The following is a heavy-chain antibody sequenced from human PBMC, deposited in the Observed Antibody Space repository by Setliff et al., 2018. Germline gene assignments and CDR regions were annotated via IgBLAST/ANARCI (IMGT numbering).Heavy chain of an antibody. CDR3: ARDGGDY. D-gene: IGHD3-16*01. J-gene: IGHJ4*02. Sequence: GGSLRLSCAASGFTFSNYWMNWVRQAPGKGLEWVANIKQDGSDKYYVDSVKGRFTISRDNAKNSLYLQMNNLRAEDTAVYYCARDGGDYWGQGTLVTVSS. V-gene: IGHV3-7*01. CDR1: GFTFSNYW. CDR2: IKQDGSDK.